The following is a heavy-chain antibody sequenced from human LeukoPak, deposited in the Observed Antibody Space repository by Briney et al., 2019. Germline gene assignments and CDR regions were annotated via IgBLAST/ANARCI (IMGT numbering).Heavy chain of an antibody. CDR1: GFTISSSSYY. CDR2: IYCSGST. J-gene: IGHJ4*02. V-gene: IGHV4-39*01. Sequence: SETLSLTCTVSGFTISSSSYYWGWIRQPPGKGLEWIGSIYCSGSTYYNPSLKSRVTISVDTSKNQFSLKLSSVTAADTAVYYCARPRQQQLVFFDYWGQGTLVTVSS. CDR3: ARPRQQQLVFFDY. D-gene: IGHD6-13*01.